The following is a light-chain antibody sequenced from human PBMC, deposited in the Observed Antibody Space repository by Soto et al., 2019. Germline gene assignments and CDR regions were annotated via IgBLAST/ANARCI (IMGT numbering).Light chain of an antibody. CDR3: QEYNDYSTLT. Sequence: IHMTQSPSTASAFVGDTITITCRASQSISTWLSWYQHKPGKAPRLLIFNASILANGEVPRRFRGSGSGTEFNCTISSLQADDVGTYYCQEYNDYSTLTFGGGTKVQIK. CDR1: QSISTW. V-gene: IGKV1-5*01. J-gene: IGKJ4*01. CDR2: NAS.